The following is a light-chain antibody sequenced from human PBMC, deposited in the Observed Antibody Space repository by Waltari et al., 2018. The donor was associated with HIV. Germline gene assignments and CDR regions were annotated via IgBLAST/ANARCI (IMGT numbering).Light chain of an antibody. V-gene: IGKV1-9*01. CDR2: SAS. J-gene: IGKJ4*01. CDR1: QDSNNH. CDR3: QQLNMFPLT. Sequence: DLELTQSPSFLSASVGASVTISCRASQDSNNHLAWYQQKPGKPPKLLSVSASTWQSGVPSRVSGSAAGTEFTLTISSLQPEDFATYYCQQLNMFPLTFGGGTKVDIK.